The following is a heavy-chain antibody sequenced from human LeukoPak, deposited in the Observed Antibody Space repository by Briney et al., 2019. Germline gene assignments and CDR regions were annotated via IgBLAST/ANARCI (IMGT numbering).Heavy chain of an antibody. J-gene: IGHJ4*02. CDR3: ASRGACRIQLWFYSFDY. D-gene: IGHD5-18*01. Sequence: SETLSLTCTVSGGSISSSSYYWGWIPQPPGKGLEWIGSIYYSGSTYYNPSLKSRVTISVDTSKNQFSLKLSSVTAADTAVYYCASRGACRIQLWFYSFDYWGQGTLVTVSS. CDR2: IYYSGST. V-gene: IGHV4-39*01. CDR1: GGSISSSSYY.